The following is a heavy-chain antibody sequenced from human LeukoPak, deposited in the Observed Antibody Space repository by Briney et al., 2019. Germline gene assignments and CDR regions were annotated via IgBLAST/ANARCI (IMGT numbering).Heavy chain of an antibody. V-gene: IGHV4-59*01. CDR1: GGSISSYY. D-gene: IGHD5-18*01. CDR3: ATALSRGYSYGYYNYYYMDV. Sequence: SETLSLTCTVSGGSISSYYWSWIRQPPGKGLEWIGYIYYSGSTNYNPSLKSRVTISVDTSKNQFSLKLSSVTAADTAVYYCATALSRGYSYGYYNYYYMDVWGKGTTVTVSS. J-gene: IGHJ6*03. CDR2: IYYSGST.